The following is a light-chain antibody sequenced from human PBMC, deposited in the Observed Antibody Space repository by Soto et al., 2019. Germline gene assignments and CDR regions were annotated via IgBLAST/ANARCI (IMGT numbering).Light chain of an antibody. Sequence: EIVMTQSPATLSVSPGERATLSCRASQSISSKLGWYQQRPGQAPRLLIYGASTRATGIPARFSGSGSGTEVTLTISSLQSEDSAVDYCQQYNSWTTITCGQGTRLEIK. CDR2: GAS. J-gene: IGKJ5*01. V-gene: IGKV3-15*01. CDR1: QSISSK. CDR3: QQYNSWTTIT.